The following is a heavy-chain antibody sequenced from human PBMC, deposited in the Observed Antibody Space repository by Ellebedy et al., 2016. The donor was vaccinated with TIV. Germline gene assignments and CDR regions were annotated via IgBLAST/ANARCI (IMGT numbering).Heavy chain of an antibody. J-gene: IGHJ4*02. CDR1: SDSINDYF. CDR3: ARGSRSLWFGELLPHYDY. CDR2: VYHTGSA. V-gene: IGHV4-59*01. D-gene: IGHD3-10*01. Sequence: PGGSLRLSCTVSSDSINDYFWSWIRQPPGRGLEWIGHVYHTGSASYNPSLKSRVTISVDTSEHQFYLEVNSVTAADTAVYYCARGSRSLWFGELLPHYDYWGQGTLVTVSS.